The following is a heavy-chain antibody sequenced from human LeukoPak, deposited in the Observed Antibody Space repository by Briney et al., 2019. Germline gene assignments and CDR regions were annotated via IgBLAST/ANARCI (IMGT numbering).Heavy chain of an antibody. J-gene: IGHJ3*02. CDR3: ASGIAVADTKGAFDI. CDR1: GGSFSGYY. Sequence: ETLSLTCAVYGGSFSGYYWSWVRQAPGKGLEWVSSISSSSSYIYYADSLKGRFTISRDNAKNSLYLQMNSLRVEDTAVYYCASGIAVADTKGAFDIWGQGTMVTVSS. V-gene: IGHV3-21*01. CDR2: ISSSSSYI. D-gene: IGHD6-19*01.